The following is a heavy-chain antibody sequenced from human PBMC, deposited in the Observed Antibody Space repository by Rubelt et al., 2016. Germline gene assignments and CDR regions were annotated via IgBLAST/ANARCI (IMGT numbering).Heavy chain of an antibody. CDR3: AKDRRLDY. CDR2: IYSGGGT. J-gene: IGHJ4*02. Sequence: GEGLEWVSVIYSGGGTYYADSVKGRFTISRHNSKNTLYLQMNSLRAEDTAVYYCAKDRRLDYWGQGTLVTVSS. V-gene: IGHV3-53*01.